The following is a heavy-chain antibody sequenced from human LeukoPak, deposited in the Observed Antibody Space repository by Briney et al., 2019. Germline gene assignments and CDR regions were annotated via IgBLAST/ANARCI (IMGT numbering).Heavy chain of an antibody. V-gene: IGHV3-23*01. CDR2: INYNGDSK. CDR1: GFTFSIYT. D-gene: IGHD5-24*01. CDR3: AKDGHCPGALCPTQIAVDGYNDN. J-gene: IGHJ4*02. Sequence: PGGSLRLSCAASGFTFSIYTMNWVRQAPGKGLEWVSIINYNGDSKYYADSVQGRFTISRDNSKNTVYLQMNSLRAEDTAIYYCAKDGHCPGALCPTQIAVDGYNDNWGQGTLVTVSS.